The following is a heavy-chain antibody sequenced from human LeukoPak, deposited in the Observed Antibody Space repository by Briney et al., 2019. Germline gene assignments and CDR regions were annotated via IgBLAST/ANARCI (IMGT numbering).Heavy chain of an antibody. J-gene: IGHJ4*02. CDR1: GFTFSSYG. Sequence: GGSLRLSCAASGFTFSSYGMGWVRQAPGKGLEWVSGFSVNDKTTYYADSVKGRFTISRDNSKNTLYLQMNSLRAEDTAVYYCARVGRSPKAFDYWGQGTLVTVSS. CDR2: FSVNDKTT. CDR3: ARVGRSPKAFDY. V-gene: IGHV3-23*01.